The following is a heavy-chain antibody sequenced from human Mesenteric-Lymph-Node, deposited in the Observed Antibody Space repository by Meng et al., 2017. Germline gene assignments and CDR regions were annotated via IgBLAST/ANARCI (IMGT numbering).Heavy chain of an antibody. CDR2: ISNDGSNK. CDR1: GFTVSSYA. D-gene: IGHD4-17*01. J-gene: IGHJ4*02. V-gene: IGHV3-30*01. CDR3: ARDHYGDYGGSDY. Sequence: GQVVAVGGGLVHPGRALRLFCVASGFTVSSYAMHWVRQAPGKGLEWVAVISNDGSNKYYADSVKGRFTISRHNSKNTLYLQMNSLRAEDTAVYYCARDHYGDYGGSDYWGQGTLVTVSS.